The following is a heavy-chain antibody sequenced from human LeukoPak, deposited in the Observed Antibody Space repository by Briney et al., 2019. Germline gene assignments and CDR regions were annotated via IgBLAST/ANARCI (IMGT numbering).Heavy chain of an antibody. CDR2: FSGTGDST. Sequence: GRSLRLSCEAPAFTFSSYAMTWIRQAPGKGLVRDSAFSGTGDSTYSTDSVKGRFPIPRDNSKNTLYLQMNSLRAEDTPVYYCAKGMSYDILTGLDYWGQGTLVTVSS. V-gene: IGHV3-23*01. D-gene: IGHD3-9*01. J-gene: IGHJ4*02. CDR1: AFTFSSYA. CDR3: AKGMSYDILTGLDY.